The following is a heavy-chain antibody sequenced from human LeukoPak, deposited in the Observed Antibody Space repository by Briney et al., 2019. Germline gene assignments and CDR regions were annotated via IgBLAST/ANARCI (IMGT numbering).Heavy chain of an antibody. CDR3: AREGVLTGQPYWYFDL. V-gene: IGHV1-2*02. CDR1: GYTFTGYY. Sequence: ASVKVSCKASGYTFTGYYMHWVRQAPGQGLEWMGWINPNSGGTNYAQKFQGRVTMTRDTSISTAYMELSRLRSGDTAVYYCAREGVLTGQPYWYFDLWGRGTLVTVSS. D-gene: IGHD3-9*01. J-gene: IGHJ2*01. CDR2: INPNSGGT.